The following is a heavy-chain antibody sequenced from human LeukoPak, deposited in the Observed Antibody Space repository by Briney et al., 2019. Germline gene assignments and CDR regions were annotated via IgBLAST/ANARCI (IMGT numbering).Heavy chain of an antibody. CDR1: TFIFSSYG. Sequence: GRSLRLSCAASTFIFSSYGMHWVRQAPGKGLEWVAGVSNDGSKKYYANSVKGRFTVSRDNSKNTLYLQMNSLRAEDTALYYCAKDRSHSSGVHYWGQGTLVAVSS. V-gene: IGHV3-30*18. D-gene: IGHD3-22*01. CDR3: AKDRSHSSGVHY. CDR2: VSNDGSKK. J-gene: IGHJ4*02.